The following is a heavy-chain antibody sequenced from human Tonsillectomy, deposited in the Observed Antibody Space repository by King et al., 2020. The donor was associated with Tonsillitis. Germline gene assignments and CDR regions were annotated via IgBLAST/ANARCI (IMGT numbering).Heavy chain of an antibody. J-gene: IGHJ4*02. Sequence: VQLVESGGDLVQPGGSLRLSCAASGFTVSSSEIHWVRQVTGKGLEWVSAIDTAGGTYYAGSVKGRFIISRENVRNALSLQMNSLRAGDTAVYHCATEAKCSSVTCGLDFWGQGTPVTVSS. CDR1: GFTVSSSE. V-gene: IGHV3-13*01. CDR2: IDTAGGT. CDR3: ATEAKCSSVTCGLDF. D-gene: IGHD2-2*01.